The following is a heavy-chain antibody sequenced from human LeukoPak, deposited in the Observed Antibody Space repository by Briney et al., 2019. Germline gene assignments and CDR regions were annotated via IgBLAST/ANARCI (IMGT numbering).Heavy chain of an antibody. CDR1: GFTFSSYA. V-gene: IGHV3-23*01. CDR3: ARSGPRWYYDSSGYPT. J-gene: IGHJ5*02. D-gene: IGHD3-22*01. CDR2: IRGSGGST. Sequence: GGSLRLSCAASGFTFSSYAISWVRQAPGKGLEWVSAIRGSGGSTYYADSVKGRFTISRDNSKNTLYLQMNSLRAEDTAVYYCARSGPRWYYDSSGYPTWGQGTLVTVSS.